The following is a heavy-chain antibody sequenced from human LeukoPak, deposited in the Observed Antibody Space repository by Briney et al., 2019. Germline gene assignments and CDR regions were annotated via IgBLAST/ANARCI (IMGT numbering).Heavy chain of an antibody. D-gene: IGHD1-14*01. CDR1: GGTFSNYP. Sequence: GASVKVSCKASGGTFSNYPITWVRQATGQGLEWMGRIIPIFGAANYAQNFHGRVTIATGESTNTVYMELNSLTSEDTAVYYCARGTDGNNFDYWGQGTLVTVSS. CDR3: ARGTDGNNFDY. J-gene: IGHJ4*02. CDR2: IIPIFGAA. V-gene: IGHV1-69*05.